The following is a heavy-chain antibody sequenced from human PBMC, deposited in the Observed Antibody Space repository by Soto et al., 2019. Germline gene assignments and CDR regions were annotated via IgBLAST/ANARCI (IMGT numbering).Heavy chain of an antibody. D-gene: IGHD1-20*01. J-gene: IGHJ5*02. CDR2: INPSGGST. V-gene: IGHV1-46*03. CDR1: GYTFTSYY. Sequence: QVQLVQSGAEVKKPGASVKVSSKASGYTFTSYYMHWVRQAPGQGLEWMAIINPSGGSTSYAQKFQGRVTMTRDTSTSTVYMELSSLRSEDTAVYYCARDNSRFGNWFDPWGQGTLVTVSS. CDR3: ARDNSRFGNWFDP.